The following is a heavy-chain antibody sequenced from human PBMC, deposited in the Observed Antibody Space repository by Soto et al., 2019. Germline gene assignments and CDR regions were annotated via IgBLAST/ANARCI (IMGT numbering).Heavy chain of an antibody. CDR3: ARDLRERFFDY. Sequence: SETLSLTCTVSGGSISSYYWSWIRQPPGKGLEWIGYIYYSGSTNYNPSLKSRVTISVDTSKNQFSLKLSSVTAADTAVYYCARDLRERFFDYWGQGTLVTVSS. CDR2: IYYSGST. V-gene: IGHV4-59*01. D-gene: IGHD1-26*01. J-gene: IGHJ4*02. CDR1: GGSISSYY.